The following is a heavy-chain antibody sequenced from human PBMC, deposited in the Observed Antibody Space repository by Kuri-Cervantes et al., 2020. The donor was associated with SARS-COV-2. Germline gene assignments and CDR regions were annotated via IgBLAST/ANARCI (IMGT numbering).Heavy chain of an antibody. J-gene: IGHJ4*02. Sequence: ASVKVSCKASGYTFTSYYMHWVRQAPGQGLEWMGIINPSGGSTSYAQKFQGGVTMTRDTSTSTVYMELSSLRSEDTAVCYCATPGDDILTGYYNVGDYWGQGTLVTVSS. D-gene: IGHD3-9*01. V-gene: IGHV1-46*01. CDR3: ATPGDDILTGYYNVGDY. CDR2: INPSGGST. CDR1: GYTFTSYY.